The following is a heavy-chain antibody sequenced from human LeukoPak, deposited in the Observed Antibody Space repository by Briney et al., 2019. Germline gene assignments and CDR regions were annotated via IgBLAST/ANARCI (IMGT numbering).Heavy chain of an antibody. CDR3: SIGVPFDP. V-gene: IGHV4-38-2*01. Sequence: SETLSLTCAVSGYSISSGYYWGWIRQPPGKGLEWIGSIYHSGSTYYNPSLKSRVTISVDTSKNQFSLKLSSVTAADTAVHYCSIGVPFDPWGQGTLVTVSS. D-gene: IGHD2-8*01. J-gene: IGHJ5*02. CDR1: GYSISSGYY. CDR2: IYHSGST.